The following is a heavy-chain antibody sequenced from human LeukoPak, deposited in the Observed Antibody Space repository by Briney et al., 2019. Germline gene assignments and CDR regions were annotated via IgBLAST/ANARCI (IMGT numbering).Heavy chain of an antibody. CDR1: GFIFSAHW. CDR2: INRDGTSI. Sequence: GGSLRLSCAASGFIFSAHWMHWIRQAPGKGLVWASRINRDGTSITYADSARGRFTVSRDNAKGTMYLQMNSLTADDTALYYCVRDVRGVGQDYYYMDVWGKGTTVTVSS. D-gene: IGHD3-10*01. V-gene: IGHV3-74*01. J-gene: IGHJ6*03. CDR3: VRDVRGVGQDYYYMDV.